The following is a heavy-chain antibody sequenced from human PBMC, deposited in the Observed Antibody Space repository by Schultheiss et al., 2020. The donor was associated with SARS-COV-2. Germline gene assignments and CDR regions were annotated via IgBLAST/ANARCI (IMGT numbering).Heavy chain of an antibody. CDR2: ISWNSGSI. Sequence: GGSLRLSCAASGFTFEDYAMHWVRQAPGKGLEWVSGISWNSGSIGYADSVKGRFTISRDNAKNSLYLQMNSLRAEDTALYYCARAPAMVTSDYWGQGTLVTVSS. V-gene: IGHV3-9*01. CDR3: ARAPAMVTSDY. J-gene: IGHJ4*02. CDR1: GFTFEDYA. D-gene: IGHD5-18*01.